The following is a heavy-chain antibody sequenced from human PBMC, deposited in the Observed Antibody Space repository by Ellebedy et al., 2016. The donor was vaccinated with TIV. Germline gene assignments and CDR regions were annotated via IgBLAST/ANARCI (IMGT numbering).Heavy chain of an antibody. V-gene: IGHV1-24*01. CDR2: FDPEDGET. CDR1: GYTLTELS. CDR3: ARDYSRDGYNSRPDY. J-gene: IGHJ4*02. Sequence: AASVKVSCKVSGYTLTELSMHWVRQAPGKGLEWMGGFDPEDGETIYAQKFQGRVTMTEDTSIDTAYMELSSLRSEDTAVYYCARDYSRDGYNSRPDYWGQGTLVTVSS. D-gene: IGHD5-24*01.